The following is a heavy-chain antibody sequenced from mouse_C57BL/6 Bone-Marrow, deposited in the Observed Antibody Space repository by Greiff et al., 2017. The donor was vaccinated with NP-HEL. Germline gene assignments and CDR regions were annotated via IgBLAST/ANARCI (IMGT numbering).Heavy chain of an antibody. CDR3: ARSRHDYDGYAMDY. CDR2: INPNNGGT. Sequence: VQLQQSGPELVKPGASVKISCKASGYTFTDYYMNWVKQSHGKSLEWIGDINPNNGGTSYNQKFKGKATLTVDKSSSTAYMELRSLTSEDSAVYYCARSRHDYDGYAMDYWGQGTSVTVSS. J-gene: IGHJ4*01. CDR1: GYTFTDYY. V-gene: IGHV1-26*01. D-gene: IGHD2-4*01.